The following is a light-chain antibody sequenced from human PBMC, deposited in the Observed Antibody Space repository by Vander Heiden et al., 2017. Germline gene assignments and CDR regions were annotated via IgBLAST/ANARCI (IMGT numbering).Light chain of an antibody. CDR1: QSISSY. V-gene: IGKV1-39*01. CDR2: ESP. J-gene: IGKJ4*01. Sequence: DIQMTQSPSSLSASVGDRVTITCRASQSISSYLNWYQQKPGKAPKLLIYESPSLQSGVPSRFSGSGSGTDSTLTISSLQPEDFATYYCQQSYSTPLTFGGGTKVEIK. CDR3: QQSYSTPLT.